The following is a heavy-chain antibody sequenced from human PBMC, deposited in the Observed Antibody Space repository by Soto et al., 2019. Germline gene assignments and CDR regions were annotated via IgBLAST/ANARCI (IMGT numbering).Heavy chain of an antibody. Sequence: QVQLVQSGAEVKKPGASVKVSCKASGYTFTSYGISWVRQDPGQGLEWIGWISAYNGNTNYAQKLQGRVTMTTDTSTSTAYMELRSLRSDDTAVYYCARSIVVVITTYLHDAFDIWGQGTMVTVSS. V-gene: IGHV1-18*01. J-gene: IGHJ3*02. CDR1: GYTFTSYG. CDR3: ARSIVVVITTYLHDAFDI. CDR2: ISAYNGNT. D-gene: IGHD3-22*01.